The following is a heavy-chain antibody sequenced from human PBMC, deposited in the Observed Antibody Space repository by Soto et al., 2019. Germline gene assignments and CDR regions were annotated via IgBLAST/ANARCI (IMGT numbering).Heavy chain of an antibody. J-gene: IGHJ2*01. CDR2: ITGGGDST. V-gene: IGHV3-23*01. Sequence: EVQLLESGGGLVQPGGSLRLSCAASGFTFSSFAMNWVRQAPGKGLEWVSGITGGGDSTFYADSVKVRFTISRVQSKNTVYLQMNSLRAEDTAVYYCVKKIAGTTTSGAYWYFDLWGRGTLVTVSS. D-gene: IGHD1-26*01. CDR3: VKKIAGTTTSGAYWYFDL. CDR1: GFTFSSFA.